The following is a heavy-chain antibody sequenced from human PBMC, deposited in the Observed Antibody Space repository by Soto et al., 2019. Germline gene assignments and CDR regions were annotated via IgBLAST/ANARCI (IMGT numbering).Heavy chain of an antibody. CDR1: GGSFSGYY. Sequence: QVQLQQWGAGLLKPSETLSLTCAVYGGSFSGYYWSWIRQPPGKGLEWIGEINHSGSPNYNPSLKSRVTISVDTSKNQFSLKLSSVTAADTAVYYCARGDSEWSQVKNGMDVWGQGTTVTVSS. J-gene: IGHJ6*02. CDR2: INHSGSP. V-gene: IGHV4-34*01. CDR3: ARGDSEWSQVKNGMDV. D-gene: IGHD3-3*01.